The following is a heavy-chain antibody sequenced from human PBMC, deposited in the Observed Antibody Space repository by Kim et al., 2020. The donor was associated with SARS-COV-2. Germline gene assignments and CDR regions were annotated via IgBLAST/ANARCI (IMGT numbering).Heavy chain of an antibody. J-gene: IGHJ4*02. Sequence: YYADSVKGRFTISRDNAKNSLYLQMNSLRDEDTAVYYCAGGFGYSNYRDYWGQGTLVTVSS. V-gene: IGHV3-48*02. CDR3: AGGFGYSNYRDY. D-gene: IGHD4-4*01.